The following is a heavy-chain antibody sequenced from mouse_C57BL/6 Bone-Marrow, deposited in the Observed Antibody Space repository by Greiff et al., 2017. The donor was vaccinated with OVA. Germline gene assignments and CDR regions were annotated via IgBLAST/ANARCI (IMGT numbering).Heavy chain of an antibody. Sequence: QVQLQQPGAELVKPGASVKLSCKASGYTFTSYWLHWVKQRPGQGLEWIGMIHPNSGSTNYNEKFKSKATLTVDKSSSTAYMQLSSLTSEDSAVYYCARKIPIYYGNLVDYWGQGTTLTVTS. CDR1: GYTFTSYW. V-gene: IGHV1-64*01. J-gene: IGHJ2*01. D-gene: IGHD2-1*01. CDR2: IHPNSGST. CDR3: ARKIPIYYGNLVDY.